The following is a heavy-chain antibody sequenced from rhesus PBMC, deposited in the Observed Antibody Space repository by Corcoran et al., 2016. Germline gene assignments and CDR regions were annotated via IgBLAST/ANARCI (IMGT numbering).Heavy chain of an antibody. Sequence: EVQLVQSGAEVKKPGASVKISCKASGYTFTDYYLHWVRQAPGKGLEWMGRVDPEDREAIHEQKFQDRVTITADTSTDTAYMELSSLRSEDTAVYYCATGRVLGAAGPDSYFDYWGQGVLVTVSS. J-gene: IGHJ4*01. CDR3: ATGRVLGAAGPDSYFDY. CDR1: GYTFTDYY. D-gene: IGHD6-13*01. CDR2: VDPEDREA. V-gene: IGHV1-111*02.